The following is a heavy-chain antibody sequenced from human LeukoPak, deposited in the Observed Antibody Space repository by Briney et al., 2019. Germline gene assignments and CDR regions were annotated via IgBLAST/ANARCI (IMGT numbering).Heavy chain of an antibody. Sequence: SETLSLTCAVYGGSFSGYYWSWIRQPPGKGLEWIGKINHSGSTNYNPSLKSRVTISVDTSKNQFSLKLSSVTAADTAVYYCARGRNWNYGAPDYWGQGTLVTVSS. CDR3: ARGRNWNYGAPDY. CDR2: INHSGST. D-gene: IGHD1-7*01. CDR1: GGSFSGYY. J-gene: IGHJ4*02. V-gene: IGHV4-34*01.